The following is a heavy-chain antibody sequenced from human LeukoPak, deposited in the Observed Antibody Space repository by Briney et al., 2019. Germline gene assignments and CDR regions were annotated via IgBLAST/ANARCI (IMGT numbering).Heavy chain of an antibody. V-gene: IGHV3-23*01. CDR3: AKERLGDLSPEDH. CDR1: GFTFGIYS. Sequence: PGGSLRLSCAVSGFTFGIYSMSWVRQAPGKGLEWGSGISGNGAHTYYADSVKGRFTISRDKSKNTLYLQMRSLRAEHTAIYYCAKERLGDLSPEDHWGQGTQVIVSS. J-gene: IGHJ4*02. D-gene: IGHD3-16*02. CDR2: ISGNGAHT.